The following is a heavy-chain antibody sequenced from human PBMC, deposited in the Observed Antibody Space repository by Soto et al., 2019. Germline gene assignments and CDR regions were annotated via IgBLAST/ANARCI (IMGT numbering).Heavy chain of an antibody. V-gene: IGHV3-7*03. Sequence: EVQLVESGGGLVQPGGSLRLSCAASGFTFSSYWMSWVRQAPGKGLEWVANIKQDGSEKYYVDSVKGRFTISRDNAKNSLYLQMNGLRAEDTAVYYCASALWFGEFPDYWGQGNLVNGSS. CDR2: IKQDGSEK. CDR1: GFTFSSYW. D-gene: IGHD3-10*01. J-gene: IGHJ4*02. CDR3: ASALWFGEFPDY.